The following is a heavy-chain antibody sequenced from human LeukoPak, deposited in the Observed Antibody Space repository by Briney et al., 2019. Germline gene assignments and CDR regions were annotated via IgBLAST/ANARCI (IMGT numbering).Heavy chain of an antibody. CDR2: IYTSGST. J-gene: IGHJ6*03. CDR1: GGSISSGSYY. V-gene: IGHV4-61*02. D-gene: IGHD5-24*01. CDR3: AREGGWRANYMDV. Sequence: PSETLSLTCTVSGGSISSGSYYWSWIRQPAGKGLEWIGRIYTSGSTNYNPSLKSRVTISVDTSKNQFSLKLSSVTAADTAVYYCAREGGWRANYMDVWGKGTTVTVSS.